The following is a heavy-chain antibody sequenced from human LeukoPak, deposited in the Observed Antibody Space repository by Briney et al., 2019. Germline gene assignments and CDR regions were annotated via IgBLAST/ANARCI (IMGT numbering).Heavy chain of an antibody. J-gene: IGHJ5*02. CDR3: ARWTTYRFDP. CDR2: TYSSGST. V-gene: IGHV4-61*02. CDR1: GGSISSGSYY. D-gene: IGHD1-14*01. Sequence: SETLSLTCTVSGGSISSGSYYWSWIRQLAGKGLEWIGRTYSSGSTNYNPSLKSRVTISVDTSENQFSLKLSSVTAADTAVYYCARWTTYRFDPWGQGALVTVSS.